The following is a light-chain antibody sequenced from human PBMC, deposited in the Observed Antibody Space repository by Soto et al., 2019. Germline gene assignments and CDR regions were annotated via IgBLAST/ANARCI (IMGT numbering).Light chain of an antibody. CDR2: DVN. Sequence: QSVLTQPPSASGSPGQSVTISCTGTSSDVGGYNYVSWYRHHPGKPPQLIIYDVNKRPSGVPDRFSGAKSGNTASLTVSGLQAEDEDDYFCNSYGGTNNYVVFGGGTKLTVL. CDR3: NSYGGTNNYVV. J-gene: IGLJ2*01. CDR1: SSDVGGYNY. V-gene: IGLV2-8*01.